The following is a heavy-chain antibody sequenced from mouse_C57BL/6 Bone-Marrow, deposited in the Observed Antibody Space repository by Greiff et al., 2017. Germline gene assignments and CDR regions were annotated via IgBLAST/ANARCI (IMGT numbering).Heavy chain of an antibody. J-gene: IGHJ3*01. CDR2: IYPGGGYT. D-gene: IGHD2-1*01. Sequence: QVQLQQSGAELVRPGTSVKMSCKASGYTFTNYWIGWAKQRPGHGLEWIGDIYPGGGYTNYNEKFKGKATLTADKSSSTAYMQFSSLTSDDSAFYCCALYGNCFAWFAYWGQGTLVTVSA. V-gene: IGHV1-63*01. CDR3: ALYGNCFAWFAY. CDR1: GYTFTNYW.